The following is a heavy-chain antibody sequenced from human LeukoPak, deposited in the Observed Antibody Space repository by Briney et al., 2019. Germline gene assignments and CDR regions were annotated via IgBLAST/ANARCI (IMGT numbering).Heavy chain of an antibody. CDR1: GYTFTSYG. CDR3: ARDGNYDIRTNADY. J-gene: IGHJ4*02. V-gene: IGHV1-18*01. CDR2: ISAYNGNT. D-gene: IGHD3-9*01. Sequence: ASVKLSCKASGYTFTSYGISCVPQAPGQGLEWMGWISAYNGNTNYAQKLQGRVTMTTDTSTSTAYMELRSLRSDDTAVYYCARDGNYDIRTNADYWGQGTLVTVSS.